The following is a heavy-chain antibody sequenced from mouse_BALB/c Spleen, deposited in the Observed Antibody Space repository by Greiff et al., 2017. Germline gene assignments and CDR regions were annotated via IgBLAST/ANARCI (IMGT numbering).Heavy chain of an antibody. J-gene: IGHJ4*01. CDR1: EFTFSSYG. V-gene: IGHV5-6*01. D-gene: IGHD6-5*01. Sequence: EVQGVESGGDLVKLGGSLKLSCAASEFTFSSYGMSWVRQTPDKRLEWVATISSGGSYTYYPDSVKGRFTISRDNAKNTLYLQMSSLKSEDTAMYYCARPLSHYYAMDYWGQGTSVTVSS. CDR3: ARPLSHYYAMDY. CDR2: ISSGGSYT.